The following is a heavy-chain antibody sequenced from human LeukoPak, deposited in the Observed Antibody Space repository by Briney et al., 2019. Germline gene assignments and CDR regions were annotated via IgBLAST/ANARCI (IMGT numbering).Heavy chain of an antibody. D-gene: IGHD4-23*01. Sequence: GGSLRLSCVASGFSFSNYAMSWVRQTPGKWLEWVSVISDSGSNTYYTDTVKGRFTISRDNSKNTLYMQINSLRAEDTALYHCAKERSLNGGYSDGYFDHWGQGTLVAVSS. CDR1: GFSFSNYA. J-gene: IGHJ4*02. V-gene: IGHV3-23*01. CDR3: AKERSLNGGYSDGYFDH. CDR2: ISDSGSNT.